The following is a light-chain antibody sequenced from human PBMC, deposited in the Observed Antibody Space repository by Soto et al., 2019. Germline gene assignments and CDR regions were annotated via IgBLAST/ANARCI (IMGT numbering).Light chain of an antibody. CDR2: RTS. Sequence: EIVLTQSPGTLSLSPGQGATLSCRASQSLSSIYLAWYQQKPGQAPRLLIYRTSSRATGIPDRFSGSESETDFTLTISRLEPGDFAVYYCQHFGGTTFTFGQGTRLEIK. V-gene: IGKV3-20*01. J-gene: IGKJ5*01. CDR3: QHFGGTTFT. CDR1: QSLSSIY.